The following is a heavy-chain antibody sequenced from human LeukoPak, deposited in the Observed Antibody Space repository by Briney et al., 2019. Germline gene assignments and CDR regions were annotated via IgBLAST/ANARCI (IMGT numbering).Heavy chain of an antibody. V-gene: IGHV1-2*02. Sequence: ASVKVSCKASGYSFTDYSIHWVRQAPGQGLECMGWIKPNGGDATYAQKFQGRVTMTRDTSINTAYMELSRLRYDDTAVYYCARVRIGQQLDKYYYYAMDVWGQGTTVTVSS. CDR2: IKPNGGDA. J-gene: IGHJ6*02. D-gene: IGHD6-13*01. CDR1: GYSFTDYS. CDR3: ARVRIGQQLDKYYYYAMDV.